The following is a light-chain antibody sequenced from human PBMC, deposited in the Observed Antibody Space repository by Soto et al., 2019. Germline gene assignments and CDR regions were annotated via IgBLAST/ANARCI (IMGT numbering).Light chain of an antibody. CDR1: QSINTW. CDR2: RAS. J-gene: IGKJ3*01. Sequence: DIQMTQSPSTLSAAGGDRVTITCRASQSINTWLAWYQQKPGKAPKLLIYRASTLESGVPSRFSGSGSGTEFTLTISSLQPDDFSTYYCQHYNTYSGTFGPGTKVDI. V-gene: IGKV1-5*03. CDR3: QHYNTYSGT.